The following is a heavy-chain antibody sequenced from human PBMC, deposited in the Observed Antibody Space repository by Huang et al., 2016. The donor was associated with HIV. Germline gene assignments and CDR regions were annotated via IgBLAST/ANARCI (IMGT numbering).Heavy chain of an antibody. Sequence: QMQLQQRGAGLLKPSETLSLTCGVSGGSFTGNYLTWIRQALWKGLEWIGEVNDSGTTNYNPSLNGRVTISLDKSNRELSLNLRSVTAADTAVYYCARQWTILEWLLGLDVWGQGTTVIVSS. J-gene: IGHJ6*02. CDR1: GGSFTGNY. CDR3: ARQWTILEWLLGLDV. V-gene: IGHV4-34*02. D-gene: IGHD3-3*01. CDR2: VNDSGTT.